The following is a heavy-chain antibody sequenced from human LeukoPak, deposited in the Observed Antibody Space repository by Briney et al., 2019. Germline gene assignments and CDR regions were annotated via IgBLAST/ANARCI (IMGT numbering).Heavy chain of an antibody. Sequence: PGGALRLSCAASGFTFNEFEMNWVRQAPGKGLEWMSYISRRGSRIYYAESVEGRFTISKDDAKNTLYLQMNNLRADDTAVDYCATLRWGSGRYAGDYWGQGGLVTVSS. CDR2: ISRRGSRI. J-gene: IGHJ4*02. CDR1: GFTFNEFE. D-gene: IGHD6-19*01. V-gene: IGHV3-48*03. CDR3: ATLRWGSGRYAGDY.